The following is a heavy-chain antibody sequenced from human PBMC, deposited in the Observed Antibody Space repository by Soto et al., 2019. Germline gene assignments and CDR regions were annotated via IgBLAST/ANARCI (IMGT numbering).Heavy chain of an antibody. V-gene: IGHV3-7*04. CDR2: IKQDGSEK. J-gene: IGHJ4*02. CDR3: ARDLASTTIPNY. CDR1: GFPVSSNY. Sequence: GGSLRLSCAASGFPVSSNYMSWVRQAPGKGLEWVANIKQDGSEKYYVDSVKGRFTISRDNAKNSLHLQMNSLRAEDTAVYYCARDLASTTIPNYWGQGTLVTVSS. D-gene: IGHD4-17*01.